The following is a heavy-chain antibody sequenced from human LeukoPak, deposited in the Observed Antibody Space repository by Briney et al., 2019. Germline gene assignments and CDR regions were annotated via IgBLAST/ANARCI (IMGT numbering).Heavy chain of an antibody. J-gene: IGHJ4*02. D-gene: IGHD3-22*01. CDR1: GFTLSSYA. CDR3: ARGPAASGYYDSRGRNGYFDY. V-gene: IGHV3-69-1*02. Sequence: PGGSLRLSCAASGFTLSSYAMSWVRQGPGKGLEWVSAISVSGNTYHADSVKGRFTISRDNAKNSLYLQMNSLRAEDTAVYYCARGPAASGYYDSRGRNGYFDYWGQGTLVAVSS. CDR2: ISVSGNT.